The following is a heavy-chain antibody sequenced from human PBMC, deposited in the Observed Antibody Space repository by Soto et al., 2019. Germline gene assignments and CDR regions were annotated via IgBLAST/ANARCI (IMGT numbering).Heavy chain of an antibody. CDR2: IIPILGIA. CDR3: ARGYSTQTPHY. J-gene: IGHJ4*02. Sequence: QVQLVQSGAEVKKPGSSVKVSCKASGGTFSSYTISWVRQAPGQGLEWMGRIIPILGIANYAQKFQGRVTMTADKSTSTAYMELSSLRSEDTAVYYCARGYSTQTPHYWGQGTLVTVSS. CDR1: GGTFSSYT. D-gene: IGHD6-13*01. V-gene: IGHV1-69*02.